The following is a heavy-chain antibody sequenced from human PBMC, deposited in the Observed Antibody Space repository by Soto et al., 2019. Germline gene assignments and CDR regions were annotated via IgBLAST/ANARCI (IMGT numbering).Heavy chain of an antibody. CDR3: AKSEAARRGYYGMDV. Sequence: SGGSLRLSCAASGFTFSSYAMSWVRQAPGKGLEWVSAISGSGGSTYYADSVKGRFTISRDNSKNTLYLQMNSLRAEDTAVYYCAKSEAARRGYYGMDVWGQGTTVTVSS. CDR2: ISGSGGST. D-gene: IGHD6-6*01. V-gene: IGHV3-23*01. J-gene: IGHJ6*02. CDR1: GFTFSSYA.